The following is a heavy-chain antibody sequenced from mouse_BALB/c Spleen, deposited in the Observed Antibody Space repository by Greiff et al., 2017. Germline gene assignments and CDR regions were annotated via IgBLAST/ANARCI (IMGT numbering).Heavy chain of an antibody. CDR1: GYSITSGYY. CDR2: ISYDGSN. J-gene: IGHJ4*01. V-gene: IGHV3-6*02. CDR3: ARDYYGPSMDY. D-gene: IGHD1-1*01. Sequence: EVKLQESGPGLVKPSQSLSLTCSVTGYSITSGYYWNWIRQFPGNKLEWMGYISYDGSNNYNPSLKNRISITRDTSKNQFFLKLNSVTTEDTATYYCARDYYGPSMDYWGQGTSVTVSS.